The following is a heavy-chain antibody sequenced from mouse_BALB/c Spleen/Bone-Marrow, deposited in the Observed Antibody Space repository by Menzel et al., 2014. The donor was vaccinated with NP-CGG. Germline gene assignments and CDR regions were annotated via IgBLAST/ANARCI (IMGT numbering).Heavy chain of an antibody. J-gene: IGHJ4*01. CDR1: DYSFTDYY. D-gene: IGHD1-1*01. CDR2: ISCYNGAT. CDR3: ARSEGIYYYGSSYALDY. Sequence: LVKTGASVKISCKASDYSFTDYYMHWVKQTHGKSLEWIGYISCYNGATSYNQKFKGKATFTVDTSSSTAYMQYSSLTSEDSAVYYCARSEGIYYYGSSYALDYWGQRTSVPVSS. V-gene: IGHV1S34*01.